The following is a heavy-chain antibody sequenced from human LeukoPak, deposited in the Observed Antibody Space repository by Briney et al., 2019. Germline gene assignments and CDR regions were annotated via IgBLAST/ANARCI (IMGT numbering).Heavy chain of an antibody. CDR1: GFTFSSYA. D-gene: IGHD2-8*02. V-gene: IGHV3-23*01. J-gene: IGHJ4*02. CDR2: ISTSGDST. Sequence: GGSLRLSCAASGFTFSSYAMSWVRQAPGKGLEWVAAISTSGDSTYHADSVKGRFTISRDNSKNTLSLQMDSLRAEDTALYYCARRLLVTKGFDYWGQGTLVTVSS. CDR3: ARRLLVTKGFDY.